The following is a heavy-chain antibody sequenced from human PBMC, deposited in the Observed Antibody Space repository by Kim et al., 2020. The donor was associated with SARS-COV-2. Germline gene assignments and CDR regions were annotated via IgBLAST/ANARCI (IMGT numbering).Heavy chain of an antibody. CDR3: ARQDIVVVPAAKGMDV. J-gene: IGHJ6*02. D-gene: IGHD2-2*01. CDR2: IYYSGST. Sequence: SETLSLTCTVSGGSISSSSYYWGWIRQPPGKGLEWIGSIYYSGSTYYNPSLKSRVTISVDTSKNQFSLKLSSVTAADTAVYYCARQDIVVVPAAKGMDVWGQGTTVTVSS. CDR1: GGSISSSSYY. V-gene: IGHV4-39*01.